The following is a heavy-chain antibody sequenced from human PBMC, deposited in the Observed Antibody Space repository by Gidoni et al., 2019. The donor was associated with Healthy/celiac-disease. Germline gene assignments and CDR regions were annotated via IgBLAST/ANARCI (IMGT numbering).Heavy chain of an antibody. CDR2: IISSSSYI. J-gene: IGHJ4*02. Sequence: EVQLVESGGGLVKPGGSRRPSCAASGFTFSSYSMKWVRQAPGKGLEWVSSIISSSSYISYADSVKGRFTISRDNAKSSLYLQMSSLRAEDTAVYYCARDLSGWYDYWGQGTLVTVSS. D-gene: IGHD6-19*01. CDR3: ARDLSGWYDY. V-gene: IGHV3-21*01. CDR1: GFTFSSYS.